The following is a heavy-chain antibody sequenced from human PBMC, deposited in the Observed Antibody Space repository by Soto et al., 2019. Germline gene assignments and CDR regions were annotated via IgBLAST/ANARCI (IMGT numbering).Heavy chain of an antibody. J-gene: IGHJ4*02. V-gene: IGHV1-45*02. Sequence: SVKVSCKASGYTFTYRYLRWVRQAPGQALEWMGWITPFNGNTNYAQKFQDRVTITRDRSMSTAYMELSSLRSEDTAMYYCATNDIVGAAQNYNFDYWGQGTLVTVTS. D-gene: IGHD1-26*01. CDR3: ATNDIVGAAQNYNFDY. CDR1: GYTFTYRY. CDR2: ITPFNGNT.